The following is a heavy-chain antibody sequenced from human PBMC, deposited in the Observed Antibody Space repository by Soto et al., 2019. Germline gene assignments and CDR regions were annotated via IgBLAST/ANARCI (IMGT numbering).Heavy chain of an antibody. V-gene: IGHV3-48*01. Sequence: GGSLRLSCAASGFTFSSYSMNWVRQAPGKGLEWVSYVSSRSTNIYYADSVKGRFTISRDNAKNSLYLQMNSLRAEDTAVYYCARDDSEFSGSYLYYYMDVWGKGTTATVSS. CDR3: ARDDSEFSGSYLYYYMDV. CDR2: VSSRSTNI. CDR1: GFTFSSYS. D-gene: IGHD3-10*01. J-gene: IGHJ6*03.